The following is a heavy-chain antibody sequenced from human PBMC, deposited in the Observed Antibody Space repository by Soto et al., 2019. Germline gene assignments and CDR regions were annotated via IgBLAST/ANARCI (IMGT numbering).Heavy chain of an antibody. Sequence: GGSLRLSCDGSGFTFSGHYMDWVRQAPGKGLEWLGRIRNKPNGHTTAYAASVKGRFTISRDDSKNLVYLQMNSLKSEDTALYYCSTTVITAPLFEYWGQGTLVTVSS. J-gene: IGHJ4*02. CDR1: GFTFSGHY. V-gene: IGHV3-72*01. CDR2: IRNKPNGHTT. CDR3: STTVITAPLFEY. D-gene: IGHD2-21*02.